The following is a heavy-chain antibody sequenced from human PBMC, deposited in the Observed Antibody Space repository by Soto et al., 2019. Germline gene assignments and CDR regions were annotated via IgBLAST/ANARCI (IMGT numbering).Heavy chain of an antibody. CDR3: AKGGYSYGAAFDS. D-gene: IGHD5-18*01. CDR2: INDRGESA. J-gene: IGHJ4*01. V-gene: IGHV3-23*01. Sequence: GSLRLSGAASVFTGNSFVMAWVRQAPGKGLEWVAAINDRGESAFYADSVKGRCTISRENSKNTVSLQMNSLRAEDTAEYYCAKGGYSYGAAFDSWGQGTRVTVSS. CDR1: VFTGNSFV.